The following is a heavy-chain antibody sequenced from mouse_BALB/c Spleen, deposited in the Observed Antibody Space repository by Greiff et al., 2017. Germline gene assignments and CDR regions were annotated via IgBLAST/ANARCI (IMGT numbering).Heavy chain of an antibody. V-gene: IGHV5-9-4*01. CDR1: GFTFSSYA. D-gene: IGHD2-1*01. Sequence: EVHLVESGGGLVKPGGSLKLSCAASGFTFSSYAMSWVRQSPEKRLEWVAEISSGGSYTYYPDTVTGRFTISRDNAKNTLYLEMSSLRSEDTAMYYCAYYGNYSAMDYWGQGTSVTVSS. J-gene: IGHJ4*01. CDR3: AYYGNYSAMDY. CDR2: ISSGGSYT.